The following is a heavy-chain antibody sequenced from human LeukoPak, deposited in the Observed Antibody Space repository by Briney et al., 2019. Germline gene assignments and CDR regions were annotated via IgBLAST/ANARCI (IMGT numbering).Heavy chain of an antibody. CDR1: GDSISSSKYY. J-gene: IGHJ4*02. CDR3: ARGPYYYDSSGSQYYFDY. V-gene: IGHV4-39*01. CDR2: IFNSGST. Sequence: PSETLSLTCTVSGDSISSSKYYWGWIRQPPGKGLEWIGTIFNSGSTHYNPSLKSRLTISVDTSKNQFSLTLSSVTAADTAVYYCARGPYYYDSSGSQYYFDYWGQGTLVTVSS. D-gene: IGHD3-22*01.